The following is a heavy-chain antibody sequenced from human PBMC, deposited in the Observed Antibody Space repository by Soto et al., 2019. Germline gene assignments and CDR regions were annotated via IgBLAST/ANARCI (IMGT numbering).Heavy chain of an antibody. J-gene: IGHJ4*02. CDR3: ATETSTWGC. D-gene: IGHD7-27*01. CDR1: GFALSNYW. Sequence: EVQLVESGGDLVQPGVSLRLSCAASGFALSNYWMNWVRQAPGKGLEWVANIKQDGSEKNYVDSVKGRFTISRDNAKNSLYLQMNSLRAEDTAVYYCATETSTWGCWGQGTLVTVSP. CDR2: IKQDGSEK. V-gene: IGHV3-7*05.